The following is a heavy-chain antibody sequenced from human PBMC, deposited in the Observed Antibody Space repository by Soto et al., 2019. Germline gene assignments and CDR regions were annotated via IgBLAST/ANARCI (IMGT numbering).Heavy chain of an antibody. CDR2: IYYSGST. CDR3: ARQHLDFWSGYYLNWFDP. Sequence: TLSLTCAVYGASLSDNYWGWIRQPPGKGLEWIGSIYYSGSTYYNPSLKSRVTISVDTSKNQFSLKLSSVTAADTAVYYCARQHLDFWSGYYLNWFDPWGQGTLVTVSS. CDR1: GASLSDNY. V-gene: IGHV4-39*01. D-gene: IGHD3-3*01. J-gene: IGHJ5*02.